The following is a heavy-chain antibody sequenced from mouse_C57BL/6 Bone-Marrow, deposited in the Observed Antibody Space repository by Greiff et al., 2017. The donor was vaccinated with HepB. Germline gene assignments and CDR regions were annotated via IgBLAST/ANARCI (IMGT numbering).Heavy chain of an antibody. J-gene: IGHJ4*01. CDR1: GYTFTSYG. CDR3: ARRGYGKGTNYYAMDY. CDR2: IYPRSGNT. Sequence: QVHVKQSGAELARPGASVKLSCKASGYTFTSYGISWVKQRTGQGLEWIGEIYPRSGNTYYNEKFKGKATLTADKSSSTAYMELRSLTSEDSAVYFCARRGYGKGTNYYAMDYWGQGTSVTVSS. D-gene: IGHD2-1*01. V-gene: IGHV1-81*01.